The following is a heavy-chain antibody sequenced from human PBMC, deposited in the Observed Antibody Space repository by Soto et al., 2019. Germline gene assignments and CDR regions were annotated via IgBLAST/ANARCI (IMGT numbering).Heavy chain of an antibody. CDR1: GGSIHSYY. D-gene: IGHD4-17*01. Sequence: SETLSLTCTVSGGSIHSYYWAWIRRPPGKELQWLGYIYYTGTTRYNPSLTSRVTMSVDTSNNQFSLKLKSATAADTAVYYCAKERATTTAFDYWGQGALVTVSS. CDR3: AKERATTTAFDY. CDR2: IYYTGTT. V-gene: IGHV4-59*01. J-gene: IGHJ4*02.